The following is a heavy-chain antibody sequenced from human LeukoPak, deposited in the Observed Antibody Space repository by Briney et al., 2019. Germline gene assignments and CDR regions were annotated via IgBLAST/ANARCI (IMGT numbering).Heavy chain of an antibody. J-gene: IGHJ5*02. CDR2: IYTSGST. Sequence: SETLSLTCTVSGGSISSYYWSWIRQPAGKGLEWIGRIYTSGSTNYNPSLKSRVTMSVDTSKNQFSLKLSSVTAADTAVYYCARETPRRIRCSSTSCHPGWFDPWGQGTLVTVSS. D-gene: IGHD2-2*01. CDR1: GGSISSYY. CDR3: ARETPRRIRCSSTSCHPGWFDP. V-gene: IGHV4-4*07.